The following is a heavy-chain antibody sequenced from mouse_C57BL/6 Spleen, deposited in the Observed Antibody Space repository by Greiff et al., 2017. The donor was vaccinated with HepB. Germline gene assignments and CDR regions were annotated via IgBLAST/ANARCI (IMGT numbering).Heavy chain of an antibody. CDR3: ARDDGYYEGFAY. D-gene: IGHD2-3*01. V-gene: IGHV1-72*01. Sequence: VQLKQPGAELVKPGASVKLSCKASGYTFTSYWMHWVKQRPGRGLEWIGRIDPNSGGTKYNEKFKSKATLTVDKPSSTAYMQLSSLTSEDSAVYYCARDDGYYEGFAYWGQGTLVTVSA. CDR2: IDPNSGGT. CDR1: GYTFTSYW. J-gene: IGHJ3*01.